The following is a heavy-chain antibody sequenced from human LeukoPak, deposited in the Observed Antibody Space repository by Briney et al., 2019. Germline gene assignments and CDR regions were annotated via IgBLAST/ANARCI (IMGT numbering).Heavy chain of an antibody. CDR3: ARGGNSKNWFDP. CDR2: IYHSGST. V-gene: IGHV4-38-2*02. CDR1: GYSISSGYY. Sequence: PSETLSVTRTVSGYSISSGYYWGWIRQPPGKGLEWIGSIYHSGSTYYNPSLKSRVTISVDTSKNQFSLKLSSVTAADTAVYYCARGGNSKNWFDPWGQGTLVTVSS. J-gene: IGHJ5*02. D-gene: IGHD1-1*01.